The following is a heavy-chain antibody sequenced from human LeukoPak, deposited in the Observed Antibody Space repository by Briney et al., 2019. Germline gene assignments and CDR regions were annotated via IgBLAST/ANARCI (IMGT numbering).Heavy chain of an antibody. Sequence: ASVKVSCKASGYTFTSYGISWVRQAPGQGLEWTGWISAYNGNTIYAQKLQGRVTMTTDTSTSTAYMELRSLRSDDTAVYYCARVYSSSWTPADYFDYWGQGTLVTVSS. D-gene: IGHD6-13*01. J-gene: IGHJ4*02. V-gene: IGHV1-18*01. CDR1: GYTFTSYG. CDR2: ISAYNGNT. CDR3: ARVYSSSWTPADYFDY.